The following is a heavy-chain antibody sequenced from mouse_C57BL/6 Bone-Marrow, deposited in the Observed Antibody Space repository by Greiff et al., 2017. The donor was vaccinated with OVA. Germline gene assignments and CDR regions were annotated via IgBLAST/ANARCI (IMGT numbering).Heavy chain of an antibody. Sequence: QVQLQQSGAELVRPGASVKLSCKASGYTFTSYGISWVKQTTGQGLEWIGEIYPRSGNTYYNEKVKGKATLTADKSSSTAYMELGSLTWEDSAVNLCAGYDFWFAYWGQGTLVTVSA. D-gene: IGHD2-2*01. V-gene: IGHV1-81*01. CDR1: GYTFTSYG. J-gene: IGHJ3*01. CDR3: AGYDFWFAY. CDR2: IYPRSGNT.